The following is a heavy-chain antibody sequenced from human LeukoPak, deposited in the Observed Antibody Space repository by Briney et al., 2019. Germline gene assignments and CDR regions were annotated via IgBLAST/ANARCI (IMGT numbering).Heavy chain of an antibody. CDR3: ARQLVGAIGLCAY. CDR1: GCSFSSYL. V-gene: IGHV3-7*01. CDR2: IKQDGSEK. D-gene: IGHD1-26*01. J-gene: IGHJ4*02. Sequence: VGALRLSCLASGCSFSSYLMSWVRQAPGKGVEGVANIKQDGSEKYYVDSVKGRFTISRANAKSSMFLKMNSLRAEDTAVHYCARQLVGAIGLCAYWGQGTLVTVSS.